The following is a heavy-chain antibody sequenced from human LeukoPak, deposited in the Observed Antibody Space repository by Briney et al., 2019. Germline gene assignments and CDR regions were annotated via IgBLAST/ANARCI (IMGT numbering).Heavy chain of an antibody. CDR3: ARLRNHYGSGSYYNVDAFDI. D-gene: IGHD3-10*01. Sequence: SVKVSCKASGGTFSSYAISWVRQAPGQGLEWMGGIIPIFGTANYAQKFQGRVTITADESTSTAYMELSSLRSEDTAVYYCARLRNHYGSGSYYNVDAFDIWGQGTMVTVSS. CDR1: GGTFSSYA. V-gene: IGHV1-69*01. CDR2: IIPIFGTA. J-gene: IGHJ3*02.